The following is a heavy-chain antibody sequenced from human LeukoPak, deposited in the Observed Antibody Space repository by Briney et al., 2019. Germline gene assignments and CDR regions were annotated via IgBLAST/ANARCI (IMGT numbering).Heavy chain of an antibody. CDR2: ISSSSSYI. Sequence: GGSLRLSCAASGFTFSSYSMHWVRQAPGKGLEWVSSISSSSSYIYYADSVKGRFTISRDNAKNSLYLQMNSLRAEDTAVYYCARERGAGLSSSWIDYWGQGTLVTVTS. CDR3: ARERGAGLSSSWIDY. V-gene: IGHV3-21*01. CDR1: GFTFSSYS. D-gene: IGHD6-13*01. J-gene: IGHJ4*02.